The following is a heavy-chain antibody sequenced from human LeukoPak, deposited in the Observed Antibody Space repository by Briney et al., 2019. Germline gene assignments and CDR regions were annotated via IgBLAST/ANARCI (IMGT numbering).Heavy chain of an antibody. CDR2: ISYDGSNK. CDR3: AKDNWNSYDY. CDR1: GFTFSSYA. J-gene: IGHJ4*02. D-gene: IGHD1-20*01. V-gene: IGHV3-30-3*01. Sequence: GGSLRLSCAASGFTFSSYAMPWVRQAPGKGLEWVAVISYDGSNKYYADSVKGRFTISRDNSKNTLYLQMNSLRAEDTAVYYCAKDNWNSYDYWGQGTLVTVSS.